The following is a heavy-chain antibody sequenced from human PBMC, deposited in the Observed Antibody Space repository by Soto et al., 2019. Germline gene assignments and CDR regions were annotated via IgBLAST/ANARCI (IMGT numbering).Heavy chain of an antibody. V-gene: IGHV3-23*01. CDR1: GFTFSSYA. D-gene: IGHD1-26*01. CDR3: AMLNSGSYSYHGMDV. J-gene: IGHJ6*02. Sequence: GGSLRLSCAASGFTFSSYAMNWVRQAPGKGLEWVSAISGSGGNTFYADSVKGRFTISRDNSKNTLFLQMHSLRAEDTAIYYCAMLNSGSYSYHGMDVWGQGTTGTVS. CDR2: ISGSGGNT.